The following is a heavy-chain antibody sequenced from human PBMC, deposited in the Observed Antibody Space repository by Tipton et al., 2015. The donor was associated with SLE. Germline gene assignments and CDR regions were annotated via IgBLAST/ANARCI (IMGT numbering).Heavy chain of an antibody. D-gene: IGHD6-19*01. Sequence: SLRLSCAASGFNFSTYWMSWVRQAPGTGLEWVANIRQDEVETYYVDSVKGRFTISRDSAKNSLYLQMNSLTAEDTAVYYCARKVAVTGLVDYWGQGTLVIVSS. CDR2: IRQDEVET. CDR1: GFNFSTYW. V-gene: IGHV3-7*01. J-gene: IGHJ4*02. CDR3: ARKVAVTGLVDY.